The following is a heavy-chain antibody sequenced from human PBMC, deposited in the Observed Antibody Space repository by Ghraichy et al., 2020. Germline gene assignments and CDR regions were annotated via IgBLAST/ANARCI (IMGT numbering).Heavy chain of an antibody. CDR3: ARALTTAVVVVNAFDI. CDR2: ISSGSRSS. J-gene: IGHJ3*02. Sequence: GGSLRLSCVASGFSFSDYSMNWVRQAPGKGLEWLSYISSGSRSSYYADSVKGRFIISRDNAKTSLYLQMNSLRAEDTAVYFCARALTTAVVVVNAFDIWGQGTMVTVSS. V-gene: IGHV3-48*01. D-gene: IGHD2-15*01. CDR1: GFSFSDYS.